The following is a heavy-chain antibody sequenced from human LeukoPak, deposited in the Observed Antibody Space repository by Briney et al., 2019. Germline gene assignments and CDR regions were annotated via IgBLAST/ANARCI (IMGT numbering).Heavy chain of an antibody. CDR1: GYTFTSYY. Sequence: ASVKVSCKASGYTFTSYYMHWVRQAPGQGLEWMGIINPSGGSTSYAQKFQGRVTMTRDTSTSTVYMELSSLRSEDTAVYYCARGPNPWWCSGGSCYSIGYWGQGTLVTVSS. J-gene: IGHJ4*02. CDR3: ARGPNPWWCSGGSCYSIGY. D-gene: IGHD2-15*01. CDR2: INPSGGST. V-gene: IGHV1-46*01.